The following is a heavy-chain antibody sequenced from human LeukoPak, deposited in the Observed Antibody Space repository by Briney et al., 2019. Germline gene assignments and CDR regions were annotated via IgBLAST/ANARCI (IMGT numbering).Heavy chain of an antibody. CDR2: IKQVGREK. Sequence: GGSLRLSCAASGFTFGSYWMSWVGKAPGKGREGVATIKQVGREKYYVGSLKGRFTISRDNAKNSLYLQMNSLRAEDSAVYFCTRESYCSSWYDYWGQGTLVTVSS. J-gene: IGHJ4*02. V-gene: IGHV3-7*01. D-gene: IGHD6-13*01. CDR3: TRESYCSSWYDY. CDR1: GFTFGSYW.